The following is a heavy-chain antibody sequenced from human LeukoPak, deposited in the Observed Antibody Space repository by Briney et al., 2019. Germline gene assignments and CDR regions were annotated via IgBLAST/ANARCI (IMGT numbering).Heavy chain of an antibody. Sequence: ASVKVSCKASGYTFTSYYMHWVRQAPGQGLEWMGIINPSGGSTSYAQKFQGRVTMTRDTSTSTVYMELSSLRSEDTAVYYCARDPRVAAGHGGFDYWGQGTLVTVSS. CDR2: INPSGGST. V-gene: IGHV1-46*01. J-gene: IGHJ4*02. CDR3: ARDPRVAAGHGGFDY. CDR1: GYTFTSYY. D-gene: IGHD6-13*01.